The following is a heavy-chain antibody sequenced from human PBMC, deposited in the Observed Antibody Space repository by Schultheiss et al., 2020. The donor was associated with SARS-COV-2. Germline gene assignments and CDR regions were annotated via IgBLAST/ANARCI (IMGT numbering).Heavy chain of an antibody. CDR3: ARGGGYKFGDEFDY. D-gene: IGHD2-21*02. CDR2: IWYDGSNK. V-gene: IGHV3-30*04. CDR1: GFTFSNYA. J-gene: IGHJ4*02. Sequence: GESLKISCAASGFTFSNYAMHWVRQAPGKGLEWVAVIWYDGSNKYYADSVKGRLTISRDNSKNSLYLQMTSLRVEDMAVYYCARGGGYKFGDEFDYWGQGTLVTVSS.